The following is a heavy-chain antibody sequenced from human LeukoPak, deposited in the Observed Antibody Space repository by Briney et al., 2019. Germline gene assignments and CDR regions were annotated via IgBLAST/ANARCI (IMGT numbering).Heavy chain of an antibody. D-gene: IGHD4-17*01. CDR2: ISYDGSNK. J-gene: IGHJ4*02. CDR1: GFTFSSYA. V-gene: IGHV3-30-3*01. Sequence: GGSLRLSCAASGFTFSSYAMHWVCQAPGKGLEWVAVISYDGSNKYYADSVKGRFTISRDNSKNTLYLQMNSLRAEDTAVYYCARTTTVTTRAPFDYWGQGTLVTVSS. CDR3: ARTTTVTTRAPFDY.